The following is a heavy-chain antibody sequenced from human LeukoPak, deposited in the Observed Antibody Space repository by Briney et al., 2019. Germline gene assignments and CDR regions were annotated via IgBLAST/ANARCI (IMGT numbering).Heavy chain of an antibody. D-gene: IGHD6-19*01. CDR1: GGSISSYY. CDR3: ARDYPIAVADRFDP. CDR2: IYTSGST. Sequence: SETLSLTCTVSGGSISSYYWSWIRQPAGKGLEWIGRIYTSGSTNYNPSLKSRVTMSVDTSKNQFSLKLSSVTAADTAVYYCARDYPIAVADRFDPWGQGTPVTVSS. V-gene: IGHV4-4*07. J-gene: IGHJ5*02.